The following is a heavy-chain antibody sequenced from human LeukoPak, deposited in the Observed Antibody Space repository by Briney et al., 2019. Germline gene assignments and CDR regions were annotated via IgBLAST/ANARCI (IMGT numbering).Heavy chain of an antibody. J-gene: IGHJ4*02. CDR3: AREQAITIFGVVINLFDY. Sequence: SETLSLTCTVSGGSISSYYWSWIRQPAGKGLEWIGRTYTSGSTNYNPSLKSRVTMSVDTSKNQFSLKLSSVTAADTAVYYCAREQAITIFGVVINLFDYWGQGTLVTVSS. CDR2: TYTSGST. V-gene: IGHV4-4*07. CDR1: GGSISSYY. D-gene: IGHD3-3*01.